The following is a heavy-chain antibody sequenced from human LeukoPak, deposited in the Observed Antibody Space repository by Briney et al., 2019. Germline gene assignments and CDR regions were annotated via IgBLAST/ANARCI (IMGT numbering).Heavy chain of an antibody. V-gene: IGHV3-13*01. CDR2: IGTRGDT. Sequence: PGGSLSLSCAASGFTFIDYDMHWARQAIGKGLEWVSSIGTRGDTHYSGSVKGRFTISRENAESSLYLQMNSLRAEDTAVYYCARGGIQVSGIDEFDYWGQGTLVTDSS. CDR3: ARGGIQVSGIDEFDY. CDR1: GFTFIDYD. J-gene: IGHJ4*02. D-gene: IGHD6-19*01.